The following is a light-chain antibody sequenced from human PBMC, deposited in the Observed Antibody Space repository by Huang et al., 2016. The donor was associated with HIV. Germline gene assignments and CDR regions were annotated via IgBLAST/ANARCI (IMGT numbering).Light chain of an antibody. V-gene: IGKV3D-20*01. CDR1: QSVSSDY. CDR2: DAS. Sequence: EIVLTQSPVTLSLAPGERVTLSCGASQSVSSDYFAWYQQKPGLAPRLLIYDASSRATGVPDRFSGSGSGTDFTLSISYLEPEDFAVYYCQQYGSAPVTFGHGTRLEI. J-gene: IGKJ1*01. CDR3: QQYGSAPVT.